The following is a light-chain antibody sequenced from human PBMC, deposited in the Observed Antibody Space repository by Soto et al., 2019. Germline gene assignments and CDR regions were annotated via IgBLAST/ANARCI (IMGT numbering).Light chain of an antibody. Sequence: EIVLTQSPATLSLSPGERATLSCRASQSINTYLAWYQQRPGQVPRLLIYEASNRATGIPGRFSGSGSGTDFTLTISSLEFEDSAVNYCQQRTNWPPYTFGRGTKLEIK. CDR1: QSINTY. V-gene: IGKV3-11*01. CDR3: QQRTNWPPYT. J-gene: IGKJ2*01. CDR2: EAS.